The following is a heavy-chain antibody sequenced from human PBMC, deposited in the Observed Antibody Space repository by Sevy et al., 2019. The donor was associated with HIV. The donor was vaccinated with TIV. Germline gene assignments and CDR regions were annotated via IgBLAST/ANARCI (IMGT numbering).Heavy chain of an antibody. CDR2: IKEDGSQK. V-gene: IGHV3-7*01. J-gene: IGHJ4*02. D-gene: IGHD3-9*01. Sequence: GGSLRLSCAASGFSFSKYWMSWVRQAPGKGLEWVANIKEDGSQKNYLESVKGRFTISRDNAKNLLYLQMNNLRADDTAVYYYERDPDILSGYPSHYFDYWGQGTLVTVSS. CDR1: GFSFSKYW. CDR3: ERDPDILSGYPSHYFDY.